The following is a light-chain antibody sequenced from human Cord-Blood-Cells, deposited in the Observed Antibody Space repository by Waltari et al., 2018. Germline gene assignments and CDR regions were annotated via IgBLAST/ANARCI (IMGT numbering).Light chain of an antibody. J-gene: IGKJ4*01. CDR3: QQRSNWGFLT. Sequence: EIVLTQSPATLSLSPGERATLSCRASQSVSSYLAWYQQKPGQAPRLLNYDASNRATGIPARFSGSGSGTDFTLTISSLEPEDFAVYYCQQRSNWGFLTFGGGTKVEIK. V-gene: IGKV3-11*01. CDR2: DAS. CDR1: QSVSSY.